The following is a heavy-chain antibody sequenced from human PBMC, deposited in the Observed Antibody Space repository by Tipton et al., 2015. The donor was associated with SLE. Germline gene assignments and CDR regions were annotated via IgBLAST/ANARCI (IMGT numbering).Heavy chain of an antibody. J-gene: IGHJ6*03. CDR1: GGSISSGSYY. V-gene: IGHV4-61*02. D-gene: IGHD3-3*01. CDR3: AREIHYDFWSGYYYYYMDV. Sequence: TLSLTCSVSGGSISSGSYYWSWIRQPAGGGLEWIGRIYTRGSTNYNPSLESRVTISVDASKNQFSLKLSSVTAADTAVYFCAREIHYDFWSGYYYYYMDVWGKGTTVTVSS. CDR2: IYTRGST.